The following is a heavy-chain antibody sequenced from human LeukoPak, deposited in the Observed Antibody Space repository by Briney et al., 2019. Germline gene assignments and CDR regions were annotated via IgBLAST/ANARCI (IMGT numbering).Heavy chain of an antibody. J-gene: IGHJ4*02. CDR1: GGSIDSTNY. Sequence: SETLSLTCGVSGGSIDSTNYWSLVRQAPGRGLEWIGEIAHDGTRNYNSSLRSRVAMSFDRANNYFSLSLTAVTAADTALYYCNIENRPFCPFAFWGQGVLVTVSS. D-gene: IGHD2/OR15-2a*01. CDR3: NIENRPFCPFAF. V-gene: IGHV4-4*02. CDR2: IAHDGTR.